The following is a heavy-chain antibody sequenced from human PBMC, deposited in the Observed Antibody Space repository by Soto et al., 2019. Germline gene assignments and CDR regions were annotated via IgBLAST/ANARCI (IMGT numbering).Heavy chain of an antibody. J-gene: IGHJ5*02. CDR3: ARSNSGYYKWFDP. V-gene: IGHV4-39*02. CDR1: GDSISSSNYY. CDR2: IYYSGNT. Sequence: ASETLSLTCTVSGDSISSSNYYWGWIRQPPGKRMEWIANIYYSGNTYCNPSLKSRVAISVDTSKNHFSLKLSSVTAADTAIYYCARSNSGYYKWFDPWGQGTLVTVS. D-gene: IGHD3-22*01.